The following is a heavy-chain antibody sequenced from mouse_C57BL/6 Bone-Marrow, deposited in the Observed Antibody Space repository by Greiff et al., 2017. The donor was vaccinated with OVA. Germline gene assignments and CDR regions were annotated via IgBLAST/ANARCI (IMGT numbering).Heavy chain of an antibody. J-gene: IGHJ4*01. CDR1: GYTFTSYW. D-gene: IGHD1-1*01. CDR2: IHPNSGST. Sequence: QVQLQQPGAELVKPGASVKLSCKASGYTFTSYWMHWVKQRPGQGLEWIGMIHPNSGSTNYNEKFKSKATLTVDKSSSTAYMQLSNLTSENSAVYYCARNYGSRYYYAMDYWGQGTSVTVSS. V-gene: IGHV1-64*01. CDR3: ARNYGSRYYYAMDY.